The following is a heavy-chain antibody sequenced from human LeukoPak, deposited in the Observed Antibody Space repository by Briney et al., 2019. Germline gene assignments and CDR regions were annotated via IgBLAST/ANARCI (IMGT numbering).Heavy chain of an antibody. CDR1: GFTFSSYS. D-gene: IGHD1-26*01. Sequence: GGSLRLSCAASGFTFSSYSMNWVRQAPGKGLEWVSSISSSSSYIYYADSVKGRFTISRDNAKNSLYLQMNSLRAEDTAVYYCARDQSGSYYGTIDYWGQGTLVTVPS. J-gene: IGHJ4*02. CDR2: ISSSSSYI. CDR3: ARDQSGSYYGTIDY. V-gene: IGHV3-21*01.